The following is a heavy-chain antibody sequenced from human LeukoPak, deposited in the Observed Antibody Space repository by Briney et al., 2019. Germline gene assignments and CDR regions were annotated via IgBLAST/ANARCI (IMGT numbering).Heavy chain of an antibody. Sequence: GGSLRLSCAASGFTFSSYSMNWVRQAPGKGLEWDSSISSSSSYIYYADSVKGRFTISRDNAKNSLYLQMNSLRAEDTAVYYCAKDLARYCSSTSCYSWGQGTLVTVSS. V-gene: IGHV3-21*01. J-gene: IGHJ4*02. D-gene: IGHD2-2*01. CDR2: ISSSSSYI. CDR3: AKDLARYCSSTSCYS. CDR1: GFTFSSYS.